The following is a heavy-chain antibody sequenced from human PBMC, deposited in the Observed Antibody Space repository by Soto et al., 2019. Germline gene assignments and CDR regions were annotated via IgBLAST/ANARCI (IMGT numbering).Heavy chain of an antibody. CDR1: GFTLIRYA. Sequence: GGSLRLSCVVSGFTLIRYAMHWVRQAPGKGLEWVAAISYDGTNKNYADSVKGRFTISGDYSKDTLYLQMDSLRPDDTAVYYCARPPFDSSGYFRSWGQGTLVTVSS. CDR3: ARPPFDSSGYFRS. J-gene: IGHJ4*02. V-gene: IGHV3-30*04. D-gene: IGHD3-22*01. CDR2: ISYDGTNK.